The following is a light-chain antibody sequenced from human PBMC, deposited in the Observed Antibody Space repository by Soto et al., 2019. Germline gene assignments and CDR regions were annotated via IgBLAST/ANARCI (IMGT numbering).Light chain of an antibody. J-gene: IGLJ3*02. CDR2: QDR. CDR1: KLGDKY. CDR3: QAWDSSTVV. Sequence: SYELTQPPSVSVSPGQTASITCSGDKLGDKYACWYQQSPGQSPVLVIYQDRKRPSGIPERFSGSNSGNTATLNISGTQAMDEADYYCQAWDSSTVVFGGGTKVTVL. V-gene: IGLV3-1*01.